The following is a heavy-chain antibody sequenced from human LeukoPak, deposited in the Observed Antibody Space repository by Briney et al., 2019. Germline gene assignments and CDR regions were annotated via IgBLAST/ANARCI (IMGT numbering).Heavy chain of an antibody. D-gene: IGHD6-13*01. CDR3: AGWRSSSWYYAFDI. V-gene: IGHV3-23*01. Sequence: GGSLRLSCAASGFTFSSYAMSWVRQAPGKGLEWVSAISGSGGSTYYADSVKGRFTISRDNAKSSLYLQMNSLRAEDTAVYYCAGWRSSSWYYAFDIWGQGTMVTVSS. CDR2: ISGSGGST. CDR1: GFTFSSYA. J-gene: IGHJ3*02.